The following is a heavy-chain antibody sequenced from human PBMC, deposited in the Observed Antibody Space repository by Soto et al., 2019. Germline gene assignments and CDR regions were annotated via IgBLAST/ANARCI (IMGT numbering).Heavy chain of an antibody. Sequence: SVKGSFRASGGTFSSYAISWVRQAPGQGLEWMGGIIPIFGTANYAQKFQGRVTITADESTSTAYMELSSLRSEDTAVYYCAREDSRSWYFGYWGQGTLVTVYS. CDR1: GGTFSSYA. V-gene: IGHV1-69*13. D-gene: IGHD6-13*01. CDR2: IIPIFGTA. CDR3: AREDSRSWYFGY. J-gene: IGHJ4*02.